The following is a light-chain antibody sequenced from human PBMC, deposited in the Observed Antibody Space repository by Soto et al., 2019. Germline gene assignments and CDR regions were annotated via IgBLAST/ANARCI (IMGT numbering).Light chain of an antibody. J-gene: IGKJ2*01. V-gene: IGKV3-20*01. CDR1: ESVSSSD. CDR2: GAS. Sequence: DIVLTQAPGTLSLSPGDRPTLSCRASESVSSSDLAWYQQKAGQAPRLVIYGASTRATGSPDRFSGSGSGTDFTLTISRLEPEDFAVYYCQQYGGSTWYTFGQGTKLEIK. CDR3: QQYGGSTWYT.